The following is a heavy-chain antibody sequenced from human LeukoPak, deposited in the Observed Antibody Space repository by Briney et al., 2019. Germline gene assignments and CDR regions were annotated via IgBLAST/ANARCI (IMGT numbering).Heavy chain of an antibody. CDR3: AKEGYFYMDV. J-gene: IGHJ6*03. Sequence: GGSLRLSCAASGFTFTTSVMHWVRQAPGKWLEWVAFIRYDGSVNSYADSVKGRFTISRDNSRNTLYLQLNSLRAEDSGVYYCAKEGYFYMDVWGKGTTVTISS. CDR1: GFTFTTSV. V-gene: IGHV3-30*02. CDR2: IRYDGSVN.